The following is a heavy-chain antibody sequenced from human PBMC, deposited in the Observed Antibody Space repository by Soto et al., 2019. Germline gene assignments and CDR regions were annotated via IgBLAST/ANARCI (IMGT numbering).Heavy chain of an antibody. CDR3: ARGRWLTTGPGYFDL. CDR1: GGTFSSYA. J-gene: IGHJ2*01. CDR2: IIPIFGTA. V-gene: IGHV1-69*01. D-gene: IGHD1-1*01. Sequence: QVQLVQSGAEVKKPGSSVKVSCKASGGTFSSYAISWVRQAPGQGLEWMGGIIPIFGTANYAQKFEGRVTITADESTSTAYMELSSLRSEDTAVYYCARGRWLTTGPGYFDLWGRGTLVTVSS.